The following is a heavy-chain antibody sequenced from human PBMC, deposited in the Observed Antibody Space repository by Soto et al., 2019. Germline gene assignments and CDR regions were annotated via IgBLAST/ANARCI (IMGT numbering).Heavy chain of an antibody. V-gene: IGHV1-18*01. CDR3: AKSCGGDCQYPPFYYYGMDV. CDR2: ISAYNGNT. Sequence: QVQLVQSGAEVKKPGASVKVSCKASGYTFTSYGISWVRQAPGQGLEWMGWISAYNGNTNYAQKFQGRVTMTTDTSTSTAYMELRSLRSDDTAVYYCAKSCGGDCQYPPFYYYGMDVGGQGTTVTVSS. D-gene: IGHD2-21*02. CDR1: GYTFTSYG. J-gene: IGHJ6*02.